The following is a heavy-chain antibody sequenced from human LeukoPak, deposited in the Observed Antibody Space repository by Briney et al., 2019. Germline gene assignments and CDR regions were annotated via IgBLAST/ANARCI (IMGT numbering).Heavy chain of an antibody. Sequence: GSLRLSCTVSGFTVSSNSMSWVRQAPGKGLEWIGYFYYSGTTNYNPSLKSRVTILVDTSKNQFSLKLSSVTAADTAVYYCARDRVRGALGAFDIWGQGTMVTVSS. CDR3: ARDRVRGALGAFDI. D-gene: IGHD3-10*01. CDR1: GFTVSSNS. J-gene: IGHJ3*02. CDR2: FYYSGTT. V-gene: IGHV4-59*02.